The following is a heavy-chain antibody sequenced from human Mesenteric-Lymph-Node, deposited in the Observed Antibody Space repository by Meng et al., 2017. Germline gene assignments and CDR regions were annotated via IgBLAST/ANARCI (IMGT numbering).Heavy chain of an antibody. Sequence: QLQLQASGQGLVKPSGPLSLTWAVSGGSISSSNWWSWVRQPPGKGLEWIGEIYHSGSTNYNPSLKSRVTISVDKSKNQFSLNLSSVTAADTAVYYCARVGQWLPIDYWGQGTLVTVSS. V-gene: IGHV4-4*02. CDR2: IYHSGST. J-gene: IGHJ4*02. CDR1: GGSISSSNW. D-gene: IGHD6-19*01. CDR3: ARVGQWLPIDY.